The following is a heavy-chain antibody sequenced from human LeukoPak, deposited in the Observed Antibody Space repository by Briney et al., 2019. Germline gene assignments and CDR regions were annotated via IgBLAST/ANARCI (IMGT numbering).Heavy chain of an antibody. CDR1: GFTFSSYW. Sequence: GGSLRLSCAASGFTFSSYWMSWVRQAPGKGLEWVANIKQDGSEKYYVDSVKGRFTISRDNSKNTLYLQMNSLRAEDTAVYYCAKAPAGWSGYYMDYWGQGTLVTVSS. D-gene: IGHD3-3*01. V-gene: IGHV3-7*01. CDR3: AKAPAGWSGYYMDY. J-gene: IGHJ4*02. CDR2: IKQDGSEK.